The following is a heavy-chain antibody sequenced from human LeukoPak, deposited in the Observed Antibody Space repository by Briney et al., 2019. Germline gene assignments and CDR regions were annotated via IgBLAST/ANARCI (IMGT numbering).Heavy chain of an antibody. Sequence: SETLSLTCSVSGGSISSDYWSWIRQPPGKGLEWIGYNYSGNTNHNPSLESRVTISVDTSKSQFSLKLTSMTAADTAVYYCARDRRGEWYFDLWGRGTLVTVSS. CDR1: GGSISSDY. J-gene: IGHJ2*01. CDR2: NYSGNT. CDR3: ARDRRGEWYFDL. D-gene: IGHD3-3*01. V-gene: IGHV4-59*01.